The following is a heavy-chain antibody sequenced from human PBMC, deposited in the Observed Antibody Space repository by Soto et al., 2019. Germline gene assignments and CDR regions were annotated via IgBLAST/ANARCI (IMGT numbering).Heavy chain of an antibody. D-gene: IGHD6-19*01. CDR3: ARDSIAVAGTRMDV. J-gene: IGHJ6*02. Sequence: QVQLQQWGAGLLKPSETLSLTCAVYGGSFSGYYWSWIRQPPGKGLEWIGEINHSGSTNYNPSLKSRVTISVDTSKNQFSLKLSSVTAADTAVYYCARDSIAVAGTRMDVWGQGTTVTVSS. CDR1: GGSFSGYY. CDR2: INHSGST. V-gene: IGHV4-34*01.